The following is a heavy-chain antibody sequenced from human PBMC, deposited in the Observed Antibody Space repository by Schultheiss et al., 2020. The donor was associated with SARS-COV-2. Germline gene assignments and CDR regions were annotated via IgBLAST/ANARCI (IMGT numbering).Heavy chain of an antibody. D-gene: IGHD5-12*01. CDR3: ARGGYSGYDSWFDP. J-gene: IGHJ5*02. CDR1: GYSISSGYY. CDR2: IYHSGST. Sequence: SETLSLTCAVSGYSISSGYYWGWIRQPPGKGLEWIGSIYHSGSTYYNPSLKSRVTISVDTSKNQFSLKLSSVTAADTAVYYCARGGYSGYDSWFDPWGQGTLVTVSS. V-gene: IGHV4-38-2*01.